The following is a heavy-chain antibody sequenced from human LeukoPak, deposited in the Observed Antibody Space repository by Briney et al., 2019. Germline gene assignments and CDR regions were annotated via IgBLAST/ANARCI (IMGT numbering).Heavy chain of an antibody. Sequence: GGSLRLSCAASGFTFTKYWMHWVRQAPGKGPVWVARINSDGSSTSYADSVKGRFTISRDNAKNTLYLQMNSLRAEDTAVYYCTDLSTGDAFDNWGQGTMVTVSS. D-gene: IGHD1-1*01. CDR1: GFTFTKYW. CDR3: TDLSTGDAFDN. CDR2: INSDGSST. J-gene: IGHJ3*02. V-gene: IGHV3-74*01.